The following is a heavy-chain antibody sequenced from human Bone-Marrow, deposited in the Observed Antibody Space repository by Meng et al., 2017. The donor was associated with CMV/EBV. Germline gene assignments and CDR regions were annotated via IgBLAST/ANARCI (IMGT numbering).Heavy chain of an antibody. CDR1: GGSISSYY. CDR2: ISHSGDT. D-gene: IGHD6-19*01. CDR3: ARGPPRYSSG. V-gene: IGHV4-59*04. J-gene: IGHJ4*02. Sequence: SETLSLTCTVSGGSISSYYWSWIRQPPGKGLEWIGSISHSGDTYYNPSLKSRVIISVDTSKNQFSLKLSSVTAADTAVYYCARGPPRYSSGWGQGTLVTVSS.